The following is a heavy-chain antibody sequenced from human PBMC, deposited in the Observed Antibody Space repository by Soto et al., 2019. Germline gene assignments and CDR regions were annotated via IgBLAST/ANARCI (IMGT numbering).Heavy chain of an antibody. CDR1: GGSISSSSYY. CDR3: ARHNPRGIVVVPAATGGGWFDP. CDR2: IYYSGST. Sequence: QLQLQESGPGLVKPSETLSLTCTVSGGSISSSSYYWGWIRQPPGKGLEWIGSIYYSGSTYYNPSLKSRVTISVDTSKNQFSLKLSSVTAADPAVYYCARHNPRGIVVVPAATGGGWFDPWGQGTLVTVSS. J-gene: IGHJ5*02. V-gene: IGHV4-39*01. D-gene: IGHD2-2*01.